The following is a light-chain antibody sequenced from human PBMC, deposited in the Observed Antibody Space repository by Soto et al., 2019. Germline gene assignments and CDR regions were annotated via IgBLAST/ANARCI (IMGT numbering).Light chain of an antibody. CDR1: SGSVSTSYY. J-gene: IGLJ2*01. Sequence: QSVLTQEPSFSVSPGGTVTLTCGLSSGSVSTSYYPSWYQQTPGQAPRTLIYSTNTRSSGVPDRFSGSILGNKAALTITGAQADDESDYYCVLYMGSGISGVFGGGTKVTVL. CDR2: STN. CDR3: VLYMGSGISGV. V-gene: IGLV8-61*01.